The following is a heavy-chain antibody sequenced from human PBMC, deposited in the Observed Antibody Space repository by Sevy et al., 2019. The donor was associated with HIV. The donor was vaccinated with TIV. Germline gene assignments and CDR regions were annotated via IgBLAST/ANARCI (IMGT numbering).Heavy chain of an antibody. J-gene: IGHJ6*02. CDR1: GFTFRSYS. V-gene: IGHV3-21*01. CDR3: ARPTSGLSESEPLDNARFYGMDV. Sequence: GGSLRLSCAASGFTFRSYSMNWVRQAPGRGLEWVSSITSSSSFIFYADSVKGRFTISRDNAKNSLFLRMNSLRAEDTAMYYCARPTSGLSESEPLDNARFYGMDVWGQGTTVTVSS. D-gene: IGHD1-20*01. CDR2: ITSSSSFI.